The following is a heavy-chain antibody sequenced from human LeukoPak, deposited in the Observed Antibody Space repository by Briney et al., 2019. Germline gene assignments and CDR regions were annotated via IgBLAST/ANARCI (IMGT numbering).Heavy chain of an antibody. CDR2: INHSGST. D-gene: IGHD2-15*01. V-gene: IGHV4-34*01. CDR1: GGSISDYY. J-gene: IGHJ4*02. CDR3: ARQRSVAAKESIDY. Sequence: SETLSLTCTVSGGSISDYYWSWIRQPPGKGLEWIGEINHSGSTNYNPSLKSRVTISVSTSKNQFSLKLSSVTAADTAVYYCARQRSVAAKESIDYWGQGTLVTVSS.